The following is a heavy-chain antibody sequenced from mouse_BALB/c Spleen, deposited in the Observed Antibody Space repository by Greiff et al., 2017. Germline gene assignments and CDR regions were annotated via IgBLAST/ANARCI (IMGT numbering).Heavy chain of an antibody. CDR1: GYTFTSYV. CDR2: INPYNDGT. D-gene: IGHD1-1*01. CDR3: GGYYGSSYPLYAMDD. J-gene: IGHJ4*01. V-gene: IGHV1-14*01. Sequence: VQLQQSGPELVKPGASVKMSCKASGYTFTSYVMHWVKQKPGQGLEWIGYINPYNDGTKYNEKFKGKATLTSDKSSSTAYMELSSLTSEDSAVYYCGGYYGSSYPLYAMDDWGQGTSVTVSS.